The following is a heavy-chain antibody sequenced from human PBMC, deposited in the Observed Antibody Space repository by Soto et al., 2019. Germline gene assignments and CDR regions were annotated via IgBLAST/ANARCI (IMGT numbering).Heavy chain of an antibody. CDR2: IYYSGST. D-gene: IGHD3-22*01. CDR3: ARIRFGYDSSGYDY. Sequence: QVQLQESGPGLVKPSQTLALTCTVSGGSISSGDYYWSWIRQPPGKGLEWIGYIYYSGSTSYNPSLTSRVTITVDTSKNQFSLKLSSVTAADTAVYYCARIRFGYDSSGYDYWGQGTLVTVSS. J-gene: IGHJ4*02. V-gene: IGHV4-30-4*01. CDR1: GGSISSGDYY.